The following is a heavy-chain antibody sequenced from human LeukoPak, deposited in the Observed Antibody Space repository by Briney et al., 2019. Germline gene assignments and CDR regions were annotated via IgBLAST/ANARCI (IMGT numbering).Heavy chain of an antibody. CDR1: GFTFSSYG. CDR3: AHLSRLGELHGS. D-gene: IGHD3-16*01. V-gene: IGHV3-48*01. Sequence: GGSLRLSCAASGFTFSSYGMHWVRQAPGKGLEWVSYISGSSSTIYYADSVKGRFTVSRDNAKNSLSLQMNSLRAEDTAVYYCAHLSRLGELHGSWGQGTLVTVSS. CDR2: ISGSSSTI. J-gene: IGHJ5*02.